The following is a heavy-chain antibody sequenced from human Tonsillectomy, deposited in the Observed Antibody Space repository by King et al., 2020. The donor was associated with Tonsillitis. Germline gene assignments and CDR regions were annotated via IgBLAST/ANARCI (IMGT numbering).Heavy chain of an antibody. CDR1: GLTFSSYN. Sequence: VQLVESGGGLVKPGGSLRLSCAASGLTFSSYNMNWVRPAPGKGLEWVSSISSSSSYIYYADSLKGRFTISLDNAKNSLYLQMNSLRAEDTAVYYCARDRSPGSGDYGSGPWGQGTLVTVSS. CDR3: ARDRSPGSGDYGSGP. D-gene: IGHD4-17*01. CDR2: ISSSSSYI. J-gene: IGHJ5*02. V-gene: IGHV3-21*01.